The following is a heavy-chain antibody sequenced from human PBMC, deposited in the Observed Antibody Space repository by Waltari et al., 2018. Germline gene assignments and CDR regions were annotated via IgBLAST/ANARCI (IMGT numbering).Heavy chain of an antibody. CDR2: IFDSGAS. CDR3: ARDHHRHGSSWQDGFDI. D-gene: IGHD2-2*01. Sequence: QVQLQESGPGLVQPSATLSLTCNVSGVSIRGHYWSWIRQPAGKGLEWIGRIFDSGASNPNPSLKNRVIMSFDSTENHFSLKLTSVTAADTAVYYCARDHHRHGSSWQDGFDIWGHGILVTVSS. CDR1: GVSIRGHY. V-gene: IGHV4-4*07. J-gene: IGHJ3*02.